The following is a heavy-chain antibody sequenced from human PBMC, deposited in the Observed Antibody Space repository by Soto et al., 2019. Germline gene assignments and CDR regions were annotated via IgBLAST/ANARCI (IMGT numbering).Heavy chain of an antibody. CDR3: ARDTYDFWSGYPTYYYYGMDV. Sequence: GASVKVSCKASGYTFTVYYMHCVLQSPLQWLDWMGWINPNSGGTNYAQKFQGRVTMTRDTSISTAYMELSRLRSDDTAVYYCARDTYDFWSGYPTYYYYGMDVWGQGTTVTVSS. CDR2: INPNSGGT. CDR1: GYTFTVYY. J-gene: IGHJ6*02. V-gene: IGHV1-2*02. D-gene: IGHD3-3*01.